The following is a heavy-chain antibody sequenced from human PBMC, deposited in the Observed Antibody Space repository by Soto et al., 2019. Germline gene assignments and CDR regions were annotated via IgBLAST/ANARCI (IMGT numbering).Heavy chain of an antibody. J-gene: IGHJ4*02. V-gene: IGHV3-48*01. CDR1: GFTFSSYS. CDR3: ARDMGLVEGFDY. D-gene: IGHD2-15*01. CDR2: ISSSSSTI. Sequence: EVQLVESGGGLVQPGGSLRLSCAASGFTFSSYSMNWVRQAPGKGLEWDSYISSSSSTIYYADSVKGRFTISRDNAKNSLYLQMNSLRAEDTAVYYCARDMGLVEGFDYWGQGTLVTVSS.